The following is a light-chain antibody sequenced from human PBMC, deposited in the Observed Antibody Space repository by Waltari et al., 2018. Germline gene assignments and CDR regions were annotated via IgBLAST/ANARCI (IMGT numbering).Light chain of an antibody. V-gene: IGKV4-1*01. CDR3: QQHYSTPRT. CDR1: QNILYSSNNKNY. J-gene: IGKJ1*01. CDR2: WAS. Sequence: DIVITQSPDSLAVSLGERGTNHCTSSQNILYSSNNKNYLAWYQLKPGQAPKLLFYWASTRESGVPDRFSGSGSGTEFTLTINSLQAEDVAVYYCQQHYSTPRTFGQGTKVEIK.